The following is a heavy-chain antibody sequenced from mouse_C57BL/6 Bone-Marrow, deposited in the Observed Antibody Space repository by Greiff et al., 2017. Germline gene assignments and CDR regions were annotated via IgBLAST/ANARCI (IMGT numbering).Heavy chain of an antibody. Sequence: QVQLQQSGPELVKPGASVKLSCKASGYTFTSYDINWVKQRPGPGLEWIGWIYPRDGSTKYNEKFKGKAHLTVDTSSSTAYMELHSLTSEDSAVYFCARDFYYDYDDYAMDYWGQGTSVTVSS. CDR3: ARDFYYDYDDYAMDY. CDR2: IYPRDGST. V-gene: IGHV1-85*01. CDR1: GYTFTSYD. D-gene: IGHD2-4*01. J-gene: IGHJ4*01.